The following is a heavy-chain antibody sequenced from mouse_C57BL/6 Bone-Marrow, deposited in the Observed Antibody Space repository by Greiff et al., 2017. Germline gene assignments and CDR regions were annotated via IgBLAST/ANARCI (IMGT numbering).Heavy chain of an antibody. CDR3: ARWGVSAWFAY. CDR2: IYPRSGNT. J-gene: IGHJ3*01. Sequence: VQLVESGAELARPGASVKLSCKASGYTFTSYGISWVKQRTGQGLEWIGEIYPRSGNTYYNEKFKGKATLTADKSSSTAYMELRSLTSEDSAVYFCARWGVSAWFAYWGQGTLGTVAA. CDR1: GYTFTSYG. V-gene: IGHV1-81*01.